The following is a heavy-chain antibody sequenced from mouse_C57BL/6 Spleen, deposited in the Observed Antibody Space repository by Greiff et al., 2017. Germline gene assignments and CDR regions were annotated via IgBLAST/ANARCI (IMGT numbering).Heavy chain of an antibody. CDR2: IDPSDSYT. CDR1: GYTFTSYW. V-gene: IGHV1-69*01. Sequence: QVQLQQPGAELVMPGASVKLSCKASGYTFTSYWMHWVKQRPGQGLEWIGEIDPSDSYTNYNQKFKGKSTLTVDKSSSTAYMQLSSLTSEDSAVYYCATLYPSFAYWGQGTLVTVSA. CDR3: ATLYPSFAY. J-gene: IGHJ3*01.